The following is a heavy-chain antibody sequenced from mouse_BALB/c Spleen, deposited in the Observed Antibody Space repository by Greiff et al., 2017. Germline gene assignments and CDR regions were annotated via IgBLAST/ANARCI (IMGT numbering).Heavy chain of an antibody. CDR3: ASHGNHYFDY. Sequence: DVKLVESGPGLVKPSQSLSLTCSVTGYSITSGYYWNWIRQFPGNKLEWMGYISYDGSNNYNPSLKNRISITRDTSKNQFFLKLNSVTTEDTATYYCASHGNHYFDYWGQGTTLTVSS. V-gene: IGHV3-6*02. J-gene: IGHJ2*01. CDR1: GYSITSGYY. D-gene: IGHD2-1*01. CDR2: ISYDGSN.